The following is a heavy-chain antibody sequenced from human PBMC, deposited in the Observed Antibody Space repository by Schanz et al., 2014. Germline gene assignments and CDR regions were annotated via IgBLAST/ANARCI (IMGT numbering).Heavy chain of an antibody. CDR2: ISAYNGNT. CDR1: GYTFSSYV. D-gene: IGHD3-10*01. Sequence: QVQLVQSGAEVKKPGASVKVSCKASGYTFSSYVINWVRQAPGQGLEWMGWISAYNGNTNYAQKLQGRVTLTTDTSTSTVYMELRSLRSDDTAIYYCARDGSDYGSGSYPYYLHYWGQGTLVTVSS. V-gene: IGHV1-18*04. CDR3: ARDGSDYGSGSYPYYLHY. J-gene: IGHJ4*02.